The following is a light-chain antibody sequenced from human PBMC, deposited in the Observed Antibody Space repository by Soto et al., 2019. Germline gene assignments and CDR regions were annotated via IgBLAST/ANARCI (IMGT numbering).Light chain of an antibody. V-gene: IGKV3-11*01. CDR2: DAS. CDR1: QSVSSN. CDR3: QQGSSWPPWT. Sequence: EIVLTQSPATLSLSPGERAALFCRASQSVSSNLAWYQQKPGQAPKLVIYDASKRATGIPARFSGSGSGTDFTLTISSLEPEDFAAYYCQQGSSWPPWTFGQGTKVEIK. J-gene: IGKJ1*01.